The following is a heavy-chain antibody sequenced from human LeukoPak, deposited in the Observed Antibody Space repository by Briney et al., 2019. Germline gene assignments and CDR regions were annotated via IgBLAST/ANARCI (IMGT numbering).Heavy chain of an antibody. Sequence: ASVKVSCKASGYTFTSYGISWVRQAPGQGLEWMGWISAYNGNTNYAQKLQGRVTMTTDTSTSTAYMELRSLRSDDTAVYYCARVSPILKSGSYYVGAFDIWGQGTMVTVSS. D-gene: IGHD1-26*01. CDR2: ISAYNGNT. J-gene: IGHJ3*02. CDR3: ARVSPILKSGSYYVGAFDI. V-gene: IGHV1-18*01. CDR1: GYTFTSYG.